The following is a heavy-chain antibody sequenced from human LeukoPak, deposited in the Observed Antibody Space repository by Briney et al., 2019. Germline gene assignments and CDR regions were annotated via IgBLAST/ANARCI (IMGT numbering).Heavy chain of an antibody. D-gene: IGHD3-9*01. J-gene: IGHJ4*02. V-gene: IGHV1-18*01. Sequence: ASVKVSCKASGYTFTTYGLSWVRQAPGQGLEWLGWISTYDDNIKYAQSLQGRLTLTIDTSTSTAYMELRSPTSDDTAVYYCARETYSNILTGTDYWGPGTLVTVSS. CDR1: GYTFTTYG. CDR3: ARETYSNILTGTDY. CDR2: ISTYDDNI.